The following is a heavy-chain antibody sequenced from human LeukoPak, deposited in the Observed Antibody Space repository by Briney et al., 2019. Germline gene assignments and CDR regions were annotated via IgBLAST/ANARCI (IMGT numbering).Heavy chain of an antibody. J-gene: IGHJ4*02. CDR1: GFTFNSYS. CDR3: ARTSSGYELYYFDY. Sequence: GGSLRLSCAASGFTFNSYSMHWVRQAPGKGLEWVTAISDDETYKFYADSVKGRFTISRDNAKNSLYLQMNSLRAEDTAVYYCARTSSGYELYYFDYWGQGTLVTVSS. CDR2: ISDDETYK. D-gene: IGHD3-9*01. V-gene: IGHV3-30-3*01.